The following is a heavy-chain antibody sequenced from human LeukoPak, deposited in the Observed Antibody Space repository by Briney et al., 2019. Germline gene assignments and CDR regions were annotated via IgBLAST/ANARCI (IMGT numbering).Heavy chain of an antibody. J-gene: IGHJ3*02. V-gene: IGHV3-21*01. D-gene: IGHD3-9*01. CDR3: ARAPRYYDILTGYSMQDAFDI. CDR1: GFTFSSYS. CDR2: ISSSSSYI. Sequence: GGSLRLSCAASGFTFSSYSMNWVRQTPGKGLEWVSSISSSSSYIYYADSVKGRFTISRENAKNSLYLQMNSLRAEDTAVYYCARAPRYYDILTGYSMQDAFDIWGQGTMVTVSS.